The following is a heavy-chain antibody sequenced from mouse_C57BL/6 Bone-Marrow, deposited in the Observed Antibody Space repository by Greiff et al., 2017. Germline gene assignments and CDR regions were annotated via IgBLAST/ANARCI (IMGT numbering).Heavy chain of an antibody. V-gene: IGHV3-6*01. Sequence: VQLKESGPGLVKPSQSLSLTCSVTGYSITSGYYWNWIRQFPGNKLEWMGYISYDGSNNYNPSLKNRISITRDTSKNQFFLKLNSVTTEDTATYYCARDDYWYFDVWGTGTTVTVSS. CDR3: ARDDYWYFDV. CDR2: ISYDGSN. CDR1: GYSITSGYY. J-gene: IGHJ1*03.